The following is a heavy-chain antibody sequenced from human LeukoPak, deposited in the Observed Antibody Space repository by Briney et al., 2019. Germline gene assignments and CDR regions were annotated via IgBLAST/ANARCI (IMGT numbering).Heavy chain of an antibody. Sequence: ASVKVSCKASEYSFVSYYIHWVRHAPGEGLEWVGLIYPHDGTTNYAQKFQGRVTMTVDRSTTTFYMELSSLTSEDTAVYYCTRDRPHEWFDPWGQGTLFTVSP. J-gene: IGHJ5*02. V-gene: IGHV1-46*01. CDR3: TRDRPHEWFDP. CDR1: EYSFVSYY. CDR2: IYPHDGTT.